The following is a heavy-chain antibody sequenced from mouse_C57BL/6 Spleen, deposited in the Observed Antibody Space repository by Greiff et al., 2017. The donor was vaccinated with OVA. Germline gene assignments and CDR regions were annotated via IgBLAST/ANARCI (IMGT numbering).Heavy chain of an antibody. CDR1: GYTFTSYW. Sequence: QVQLQQSGAELVKPGASVKLSCKASGYTFTSYWMHWVKQRPGQGLEWIGMIHPSSGYTNYDEKFKGKATLTVDKSSSTAYMQLSSLTSEDSAVYYCARVHYGSSYYAMDDWGQGTSVTVSS. J-gene: IGHJ4*01. V-gene: IGHV1-64*01. CDR3: ARVHYGSSYYAMDD. CDR2: IHPSSGYT. D-gene: IGHD1-1*01.